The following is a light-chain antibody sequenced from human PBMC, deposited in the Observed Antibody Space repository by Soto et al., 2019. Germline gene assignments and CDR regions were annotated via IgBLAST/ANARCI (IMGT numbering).Light chain of an antibody. CDR3: RQYGDSPQT. J-gene: IGKJ3*01. CDR1: QSVSGNS. V-gene: IGKV3-20*01. Sequence: EIVLTQSPGTLSLSPGERATLSCRASQSVSGNSLAGYQQKPGQAPRLLIYAATHRATDIPDRFSGSASATDFTLAISRLEPEDFGLYYCRQYGDSPQTFGPGTKVEI. CDR2: AAT.